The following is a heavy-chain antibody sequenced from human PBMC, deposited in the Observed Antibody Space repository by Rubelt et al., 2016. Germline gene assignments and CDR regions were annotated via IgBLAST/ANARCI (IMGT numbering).Heavy chain of an antibody. J-gene: IGHJ4*02. CDR1: GGSFSGYY. Sequence: QVQLQQRGAGLLKPSATLSLTCAVYGGSFSGYYWSWIRQPPGKGLEWVGGINHNGSTNYNPSLKRRVTISVDTSKNQFSLKLSSVTAADTAVYYCARGKEGLGVTMMDYWGQGTLVTVSS. D-gene: IGHD3-22*01. CDR3: ARGKEGLGVTMMDY. CDR2: INHNGST. V-gene: IGHV4-34*02.